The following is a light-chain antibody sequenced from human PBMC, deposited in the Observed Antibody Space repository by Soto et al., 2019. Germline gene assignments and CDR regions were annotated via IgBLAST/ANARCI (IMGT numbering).Light chain of an antibody. J-gene: IGLJ3*02. V-gene: IGLV2-8*01. CDR3: ISYAGSSIWV. CDR2: DVT. CDR1: SSDVGAYNY. Sequence: QSALTQPPSASGSPGQSVTISCTGTSSDVGAYNYVSWYQQHPGKAPKLMIYDVTKRPSGVPDRFSGSKSGNTASLTVSGLQAEDEADYYCISYAGSSIWVFGGGKKLTVL.